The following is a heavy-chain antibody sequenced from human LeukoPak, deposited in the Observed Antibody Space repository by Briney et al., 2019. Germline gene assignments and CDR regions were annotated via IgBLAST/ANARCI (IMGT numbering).Heavy chain of an antibody. CDR1: GFTVSSNY. CDR2: IYSGGST. D-gene: IGHD2-21*02. Sequence: GGSLRLSCAASGFTVSSNYMSWVRQAPGKGLEWVSVIYSGGSTYYADSVKGRFTISRDNSKNTLYLQMNSLRAEDTAVYYCASSTTPYCGGDYPLDYWGQGTLVTVSS. J-gene: IGHJ4*02. V-gene: IGHV3-66*02. CDR3: ASSTTPYCGGDYPLDY.